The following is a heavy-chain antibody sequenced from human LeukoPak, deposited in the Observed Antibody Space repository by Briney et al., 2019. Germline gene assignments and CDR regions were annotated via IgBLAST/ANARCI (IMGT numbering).Heavy chain of an antibody. Sequence: GGSLRLSCAASGFPFSTYVMSWVRQAPGKGLEWVSTITASGDATYYADSVKGRFTISRDNSKTTLYLQMDSLRAEDAAIYYCATDEAHCSGGSCYSFTYWGQGTLVTVSS. D-gene: IGHD2-15*01. J-gene: IGHJ4*02. CDR3: ATDEAHCSGGSCYSFTY. V-gene: IGHV3-23*01. CDR2: ITASGDAT. CDR1: GFPFSTYV.